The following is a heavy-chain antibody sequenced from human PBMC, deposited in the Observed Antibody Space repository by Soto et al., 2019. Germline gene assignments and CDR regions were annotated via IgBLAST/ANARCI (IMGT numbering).Heavy chain of an antibody. CDR1: GGTFSSYA. CDR3: ARGDRLQDYCYYYGMDV. V-gene: IGHV1-69*13. Sequence: SVKVSCKASGGTFSSYAISWVRQAPGQGLEWMGGIIPIFGTANYAQKFQGRVTITADESTSTAYMELSSLRSEDTAVYYCARGDRLQDYCYYYGMDVWGQGTTVTVSS. J-gene: IGHJ6*02. D-gene: IGHD2-15*01. CDR2: IIPIFGTA.